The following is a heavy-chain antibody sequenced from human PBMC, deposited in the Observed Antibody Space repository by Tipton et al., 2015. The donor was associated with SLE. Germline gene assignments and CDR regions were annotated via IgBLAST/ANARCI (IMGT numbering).Heavy chain of an antibody. CDR2: INHSGST. V-gene: IGHV4-34*01. J-gene: IGHJ2*01. CDR3: ARDDTMVRGVIMGWYFDL. Sequence: TLSLTCAVYGGSFSGYYWSWIRQPPGKGLEWIGEINHSGSTNYNPSLKSRVTISVDTSKNQFSLKLSSVTAADTAVYYCARDDTMVRGVIMGWYFDLWGRGTLVTVSS. CDR1: GGSFSGYY. D-gene: IGHD3-10*01.